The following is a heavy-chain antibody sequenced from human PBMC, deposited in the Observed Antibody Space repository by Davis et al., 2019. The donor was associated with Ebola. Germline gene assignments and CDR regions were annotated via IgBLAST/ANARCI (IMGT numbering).Heavy chain of an antibody. CDR1: GFSFSDYY. V-gene: IGHV3-11*06. CDR2: ISISSGFT. D-gene: IGHD5-24*01. Sequence: PGGSLRLSCAASGFSFSDYYMSWIRQAPGKGLEWVSYISISSGFTNYADSVKGRFTISRDNAKNSLYLQMNSLRAEETAVYYCARGPRKMATTNFDYWGQGTLVTVSS. CDR3: ARGPRKMATTNFDY. J-gene: IGHJ4*02.